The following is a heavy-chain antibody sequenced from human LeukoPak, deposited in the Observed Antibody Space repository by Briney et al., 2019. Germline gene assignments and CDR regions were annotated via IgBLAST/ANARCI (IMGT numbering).Heavy chain of an antibody. CDR1: GFTFSSYA. D-gene: IGHD4-17*01. V-gene: IGHV3-30*04. J-gene: IGHJ6*02. Sequence: PRGSLRLSCAASGFTFSSYAMHWVRQAPGKGLEWVAVISYDGSNKYYADSVKGRFTISRDNSKNTLYLQMNSLRAEDTAVYYCAKGDDYGDYLTSNYYYYGMDVWGQGTTVTVSS. CDR2: ISYDGSNK. CDR3: AKGDDYGDYLTSNYYYYGMDV.